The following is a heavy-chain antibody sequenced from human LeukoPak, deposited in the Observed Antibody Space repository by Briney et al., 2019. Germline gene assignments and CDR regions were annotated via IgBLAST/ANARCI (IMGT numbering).Heavy chain of an antibody. Sequence: SVKVSCKASGGTFSSYAISWVRQAPGQGLEWMGGIIPIFGTANYAQKFQGRVTITTDESTSTAYMELSNLRSEDTAVYYCARAGRLGYSYGYNFDYWGQGTLVTVSS. J-gene: IGHJ4*02. CDR3: ARAGRLGYSYGYNFDY. D-gene: IGHD5-18*01. CDR2: IIPIFGTA. V-gene: IGHV1-69*05. CDR1: GGTFSSYA.